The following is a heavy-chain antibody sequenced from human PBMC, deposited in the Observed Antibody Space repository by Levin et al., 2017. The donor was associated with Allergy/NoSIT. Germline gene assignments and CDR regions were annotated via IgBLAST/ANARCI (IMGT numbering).Heavy chain of an antibody. V-gene: IGHV1-46*01. CDR2: INPSGGST. D-gene: IGHD2-15*01. CDR3: AREANCSGGSCYSKRWGYYGMDG. CDR1: GYTFTSYY. Sequence: GESLKISCKASGYTFTSYYMHWVRQAPGQGLEWMGIINPSGGSTSYAQKFQGRVTMTRDTSTSTVYMELSSLRSEDTAVYYCAREANCSGGSCYSKRWGYYGMDGWGQGTTVTVSS. J-gene: IGHJ6*02.